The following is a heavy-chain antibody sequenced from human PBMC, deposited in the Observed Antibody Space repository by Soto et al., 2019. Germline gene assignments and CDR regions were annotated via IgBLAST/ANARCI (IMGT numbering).Heavy chain of an antibody. CDR1: GGTFSSYA. CDR3: ASDRHYDSSGRINYYYYYGMDV. V-gene: IGHV1-46*01. D-gene: IGHD3-22*01. Sequence: GASVKVSCKASGGTFSSYAISWVRQAPGQGLEWMGIINPSGGSTSYAQKFQGRVTMTRDTSTSTVYMELSSLRSEDTAVYYCASDRHYDSSGRINYYYYYGMDVWGQGTTVTVSS. CDR2: INPSGGST. J-gene: IGHJ6*02.